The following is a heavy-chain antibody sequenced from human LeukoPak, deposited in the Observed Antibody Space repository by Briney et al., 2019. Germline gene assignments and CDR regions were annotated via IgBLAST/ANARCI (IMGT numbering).Heavy chain of an antibody. V-gene: IGHV3-53*01. D-gene: IGHD6-13*01. Sequence: GGSLRLSCAASGFTVSSNYMSWVRQAPGKGLEWVSVIYSGGSTYYADSVKGRFTISRDNSKNTLYLQMNSLGAEDTAVYYCAKQPIAAAGTYYFDYWGQGTLVTVSS. CDR2: IYSGGST. J-gene: IGHJ4*02. CDR1: GFTVSSNY. CDR3: AKQPIAAAGTYYFDY.